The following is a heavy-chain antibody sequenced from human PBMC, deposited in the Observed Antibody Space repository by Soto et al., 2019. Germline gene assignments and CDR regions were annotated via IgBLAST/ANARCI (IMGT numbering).Heavy chain of an antibody. J-gene: IGHJ4*02. CDR1: GFTFSSYS. CDR2: ISSSSSYI. V-gene: IGHV3-21*01. Sequence: EVQLVESGGGLDKPGGSLRLSCAASGFTFSSYSMNWVRQAPGKGLEWVSYISSSSSYIYYADSVKSRFTISRDNAKNSRYLQINSLRAEDTAVYDCARDLSPPTPFDYWGQGTLVTVSS. CDR3: ARDLSPPTPFDY.